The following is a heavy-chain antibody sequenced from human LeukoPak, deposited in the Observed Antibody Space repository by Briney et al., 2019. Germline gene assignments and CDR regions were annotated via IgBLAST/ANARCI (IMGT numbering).Heavy chain of an antibody. V-gene: IGHV4-61*01. J-gene: IGHJ4*02. CDR3: ARGRRYYDSSGYSPFDY. D-gene: IGHD3-22*01. CDR2: IYYSGST. CDR1: GGSVSSGSYY. Sequence: SETLSLTCTVSGGSVSSGSYYWSWIRQPPGKGLEWIGYIYYSGSTNYNPSLKSRVTISVDTSKNQFSLKLSSVTAADTAVYYCARGRRYYDSSGYSPFDYWGQGTLVTVSS.